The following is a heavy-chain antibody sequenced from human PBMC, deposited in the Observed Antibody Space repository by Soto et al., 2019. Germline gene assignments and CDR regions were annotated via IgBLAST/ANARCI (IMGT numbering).Heavy chain of an antibody. CDR3: ARDSGVSDDYYGSGTYYYYYYYMDV. Sequence: QVQLVQSGAEVKKPGASVKVSCKASGYTFTSYGISWVRQAPGQGLEWMGWISAYNGNTNYAQKREGRVTMTTDTSTSTAYLERRSLGSDDTAGYYCARDSGVSDDYYGSGTYYYYYYYMDVWGKGTTVTVSS. J-gene: IGHJ6*03. CDR2: ISAYNGNT. D-gene: IGHD3-10*01. V-gene: IGHV1-18*01. CDR1: GYTFTSYG.